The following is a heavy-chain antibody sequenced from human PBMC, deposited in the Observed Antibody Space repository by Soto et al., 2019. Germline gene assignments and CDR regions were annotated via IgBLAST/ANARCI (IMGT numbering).Heavy chain of an antibody. CDR2: ISAYNGNT. D-gene: IGHD2-15*01. CDR1: GYTFTSYG. CDR3: ARCVVVVAAVPGHYYYGMDV. Sequence: ASVKVSCKASGYTFTSYGISWVRQAPGQGLEWMGWISAYNGNTNYAQKLQGRVTMTTDTSTSTAYMELRSLRSDDTAVYYCARCVVVVAAVPGHYYYGMDVWGQGTTVTVSS. V-gene: IGHV1-18*01. J-gene: IGHJ6*02.